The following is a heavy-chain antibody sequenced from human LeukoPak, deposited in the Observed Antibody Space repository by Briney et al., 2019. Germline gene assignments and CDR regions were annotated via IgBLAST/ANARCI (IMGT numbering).Heavy chain of an antibody. CDR1: GFTFSSYG. D-gene: IGHD4-17*01. V-gene: IGHV3-33*01. CDR3: ARDRRDYGDYVFQWFDP. J-gene: IGHJ5*02. CDR2: IWYDGSNK. Sequence: GGSLRLSCAASGFTFSSYGMHWVRQAPGKGLEWAAVIWYDGSNKYYADSVKGRFTISRDNSKNTLYLQMNSLRAEDTAVYYCARDRRDYGDYVFQWFDPWGQGTLVTVSS.